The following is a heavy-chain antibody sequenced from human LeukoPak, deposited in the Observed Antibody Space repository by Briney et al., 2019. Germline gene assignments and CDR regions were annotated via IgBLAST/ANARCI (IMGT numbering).Heavy chain of an antibody. CDR1: GFTFSSYW. Sequence: GGSLILSCAASGFTFSSYWMGWVRQAPGKGPEFVANIKEDGSEKSYVDSVKGRFTISRDNAKKSVSLQMSSLRVEDTAVYYCARDPGYSAFDVWGQGAMVIVSS. D-gene: IGHD5-18*01. CDR2: IKEDGSEK. J-gene: IGHJ3*01. V-gene: IGHV3-7*01. CDR3: ARDPGYSAFDV.